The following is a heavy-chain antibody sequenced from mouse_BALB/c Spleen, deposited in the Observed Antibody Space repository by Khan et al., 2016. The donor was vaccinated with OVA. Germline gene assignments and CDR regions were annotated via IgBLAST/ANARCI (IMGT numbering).Heavy chain of an antibody. J-gene: IGHJ3*01. CDR2: INPYNDGT. D-gene: IGHD1-1*01. V-gene: IGHV1S136*01. Sequence: VQLKESGPELVKPGASVKMSCKASGYTFTSYVMHWVKQKPGQGLEWIGYINPYNDGTKYNEKFKGKATLTSDKSSSTADMELSSLTSEDSAVYYWARRDYVGSSSFAYWGQGTLVTVSA. CDR1: GYTFTSYV. CDR3: ARRDYVGSSSFAY.